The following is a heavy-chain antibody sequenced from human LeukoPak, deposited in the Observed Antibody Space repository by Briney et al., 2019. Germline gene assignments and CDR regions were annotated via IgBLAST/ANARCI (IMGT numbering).Heavy chain of an antibody. D-gene: IGHD3-3*01. CDR2: INHSEST. J-gene: IGHJ5*02. CDR3: ARGRLLEWFDN. Sequence: PSETLSLTCTVSGGSISSYYWSWIRQPPGKGLEWIGEINHSESTNYNPSLKSRVTISVDTSKRQFSLKLSSVTAADTAVYYCARGRLLEWFDNWGQGTLVSVSS. V-gene: IGHV4-34*01. CDR1: GGSISSYY.